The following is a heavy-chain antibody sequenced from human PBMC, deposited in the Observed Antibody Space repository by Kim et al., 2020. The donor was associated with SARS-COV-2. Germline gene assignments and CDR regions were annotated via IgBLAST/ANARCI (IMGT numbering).Heavy chain of an antibody. CDR2: INAGNGNT. D-gene: IGHD6-13*01. CDR3: ARAFSLAAAAYNWFDP. V-gene: IGHV1-3*01. J-gene: IGHJ5*02. Sequence: ASVKVSCKASGYTFTTYAMHWVRQAAGQRLGWMGWINAGNGNTKYSQQFQGRVTITRDTSASTAYMELSSLRSEDTAVYYCARAFSLAAAAYNWFDPWGQ. CDR1: GYTFTTYA.